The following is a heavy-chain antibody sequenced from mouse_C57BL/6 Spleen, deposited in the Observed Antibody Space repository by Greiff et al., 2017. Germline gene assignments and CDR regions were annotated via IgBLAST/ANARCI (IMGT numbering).Heavy chain of an antibody. D-gene: IGHD2-4*01. Sequence: EVQLQESGPGLVKPSQSLSLTCSVTGYSITSGYYWNWIRQFPGNKLEWMGYISYDGSNNYNPSLKNRISITRDTSKNQFFLKLNSVTTEDTATYYCARDDYDVGWYFDVWGTGTTVTVSS. J-gene: IGHJ1*03. CDR1: GYSITSGYY. V-gene: IGHV3-6*01. CDR2: ISYDGSN. CDR3: ARDDYDVGWYFDV.